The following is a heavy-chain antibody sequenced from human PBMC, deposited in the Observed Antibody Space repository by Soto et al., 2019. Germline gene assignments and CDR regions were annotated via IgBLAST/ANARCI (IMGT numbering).Heavy chain of an antibody. Sequence: QVQLVESGGGVVQPGRSLRLSCAASGFTFSRHTMHWVRQAAGQGLEWMGGIIPIFGTANYAQKFQGRVTITADESTSTAYMELSSLRSEDTAVYYCARHVPAGGYSYGMDVWGQGTTVTVSS. CDR3: ARHVPAGGYSYGMDV. V-gene: IGHV1-69*01. CDR1: GFTFSRHT. J-gene: IGHJ6*02. CDR2: IIPIFGTA. D-gene: IGHD2-2*01.